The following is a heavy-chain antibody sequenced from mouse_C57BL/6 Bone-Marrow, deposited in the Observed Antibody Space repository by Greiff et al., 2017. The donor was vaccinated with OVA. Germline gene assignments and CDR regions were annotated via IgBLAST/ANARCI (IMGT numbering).Heavy chain of an antibody. D-gene: IGHD1-1*01. J-gene: IGHJ2*01. V-gene: IGHV1-82*01. CDR2: IYPGDGDT. CDR3: VYYYGSSY. CDR1: GYAFSSSW. Sequence: VKLQQSGPELVKPGASVKISCKASGYAFSSSWMNWVQQRPGKGLEWIGRIYPGDGDTNYNGKFKGKATLTADKSSSTAYMQLSSLASEDSAVYFCVYYYGSSYWGQGTTLTVSS.